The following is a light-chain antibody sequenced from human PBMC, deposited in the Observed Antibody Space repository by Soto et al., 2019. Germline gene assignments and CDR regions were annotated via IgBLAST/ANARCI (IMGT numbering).Light chain of an antibody. V-gene: IGKV3-20*01. J-gene: IGKJ2*01. CDR1: QSVSSSY. CDR3: QQYGSSPRT. Sequence: EIVLTQSPGTLSLSPGERATLSCRASQSVSSSYLAWYQQTPGQAPRLLIYGASSRATGIPDRFSGSGSGTVFTITISRLEPEEFAVYYCQQYGSSPRTFGQGTKLEIK. CDR2: GAS.